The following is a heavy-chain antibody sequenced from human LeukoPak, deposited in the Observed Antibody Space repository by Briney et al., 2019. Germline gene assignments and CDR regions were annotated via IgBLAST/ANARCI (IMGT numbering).Heavy chain of an antibody. J-gene: IGHJ5*02. CDR1: GFTFSSYG. V-gene: IGHV3-30*18. Sequence: GGSLRLSCAASGFTFSSYGMHWVRQAPGKGLEWVAVISYDGSNKYYADSVKGRFTISRDNSKNTLYLQMNSLRAEDTAVYYCAKDRRYCSSTSCSNWLDPWGQGTLVTVSS. CDR2: ISYDGSNK. D-gene: IGHD2-2*01. CDR3: AKDRRYCSSTSCSNWLDP.